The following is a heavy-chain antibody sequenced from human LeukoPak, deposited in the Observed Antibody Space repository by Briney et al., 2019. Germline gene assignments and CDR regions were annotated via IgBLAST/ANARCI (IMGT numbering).Heavy chain of an antibody. CDR3: ARAVSGSYGLFDY. Sequence: PGGSLRLSCAASGFTFSAYNMNWVRQAPGKGLEGVAVISYDGSSKYYADSVKGRFTISRDNSKNTLYLQMNSLRAEDTAVYYCARAVSGSYGLFDYWGQGTLVTVSS. CDR2: ISYDGSSK. V-gene: IGHV3-30*03. CDR1: GFTFSAYN. D-gene: IGHD1-26*01. J-gene: IGHJ4*02.